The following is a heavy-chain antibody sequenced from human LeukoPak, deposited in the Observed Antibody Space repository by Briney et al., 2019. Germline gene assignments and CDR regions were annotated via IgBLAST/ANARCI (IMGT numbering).Heavy chain of an antibody. J-gene: IGHJ5*02. V-gene: IGHV4-4*07. D-gene: IGHD3-10*01. CDR2: IYTSGST. CDR3: ARDLGTMVRGVTQAFDP. CDR1: GGSISSYY. Sequence: SSETLSLTCTVSGGSISSYYWSWIRQPAGKGLEWIGRIYTSGSTNYNPSLKSRVTMSVDTSKNQFSLKLSSVTAADTAVYYCARDLGTMVRGVTQAFDPWSQGSLVTVSS.